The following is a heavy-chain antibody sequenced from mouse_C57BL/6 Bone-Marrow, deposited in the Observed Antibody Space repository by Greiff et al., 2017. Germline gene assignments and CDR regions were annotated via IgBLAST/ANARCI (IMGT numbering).Heavy chain of an antibody. CDR1: GYAFTNYL. CDR2: INPGSGGT. V-gene: IGHV1-54*01. Sequence: QVQLKESGAELVMPGTSVKVSCKASGYAFTNYLIEWVKQRPGQGLEWIGVINPGSGGTNYNEKFKGKATLTADKSSSTAYMQLSSLTSEDSAVYFCARGYGSRFAYWGQGTLVTVSA. J-gene: IGHJ3*01. D-gene: IGHD1-1*01. CDR3: ARGYGSRFAY.